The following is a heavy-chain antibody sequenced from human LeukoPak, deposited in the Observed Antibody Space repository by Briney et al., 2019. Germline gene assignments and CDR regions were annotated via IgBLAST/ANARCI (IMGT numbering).Heavy chain of an antibody. Sequence: QPGGSLRLSCAASGFTFSSYGMHWVRQAPGKGLEWVAVISYDGSNKYYADSVKGRFTISRDNSKNTLYLQMNSLRAEDTAVYYCARAGSLYSYGKRDYFDYWGQGTLVTVSS. J-gene: IGHJ4*02. CDR2: ISYDGSNK. CDR1: GFTFSSYG. D-gene: IGHD5-18*01. V-gene: IGHV3-30*03. CDR3: ARAGSLYSYGKRDYFDY.